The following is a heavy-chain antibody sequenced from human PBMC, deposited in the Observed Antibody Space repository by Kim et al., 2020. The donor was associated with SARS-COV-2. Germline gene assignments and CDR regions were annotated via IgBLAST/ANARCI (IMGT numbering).Heavy chain of an antibody. V-gene: IGHV3-23*01. D-gene: IGHD2-21*02. Sequence: GGSLRLSCAASGFTFGSYAMSWVRQAPGKGLEWVSAVSGSGGSTYYADSGKGRFTISSDNSKNTLYLQMNSLRAEDTAVSYCAGDNRVTIFDDCGQGTLV. CDR3: AGDNRVTIFDD. CDR1: GFTFGSYA. J-gene: IGHJ4*02. CDR2: VSGSGGST.